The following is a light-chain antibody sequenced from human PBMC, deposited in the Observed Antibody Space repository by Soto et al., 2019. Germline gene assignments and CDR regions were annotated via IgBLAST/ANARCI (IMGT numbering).Light chain of an antibody. J-gene: IGLJ2*01. CDR3: SSYSSANTVI. CDR2: EVS. Sequence: QSALTQPASVSASPGQSITISCTGTSSDIGGYIYVSWYQHHPGKAPRLMIYEVSSRPSGVSNRFSGSKSGNTASLTISGLHEEDEAQYYCSSYSSANTVIFGGGTKLTVL. CDR1: SSDIGGYIY. V-gene: IGLV2-14*01.